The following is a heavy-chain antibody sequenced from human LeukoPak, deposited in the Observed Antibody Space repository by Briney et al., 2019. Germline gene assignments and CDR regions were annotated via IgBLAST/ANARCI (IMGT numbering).Heavy chain of an antibody. Sequence: GGSLRLSRAASGFTFSSYSMNWVRQAPGKGLEWVSSISSSSYIYYADSVKGRFTISRDNAKNSLYLQMNSLIAEDTAVYYCARVPPTMVSYHYYMDVWGKGTTVTVS. CDR3: ARVPPTMVSYHYYMDV. D-gene: IGHD3-10*01. CDR2: ISSSSYI. V-gene: IGHV3-21*01. J-gene: IGHJ6*03. CDR1: GFTFSSYS.